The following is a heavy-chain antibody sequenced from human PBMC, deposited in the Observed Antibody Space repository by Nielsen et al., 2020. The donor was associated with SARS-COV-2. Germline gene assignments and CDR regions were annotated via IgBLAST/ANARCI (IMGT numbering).Heavy chain of an antibody. CDR2: INEDGSVV. D-gene: IGHD4-11*01. J-gene: IGHJ4*02. V-gene: IGHV3-7*05. CDR3: ARDAAYSRFDY. CDR1: GLIFSSSW. Sequence: GGSLRLSCAASGLIFSSSWMVWVRQAPGKGLEWVANINEDGSVVNYVDSVKGRFTISRDNAGKSRYLQMNSLRAEDTAVYYCARDAAYSRFDYWGQGTLVTVSS.